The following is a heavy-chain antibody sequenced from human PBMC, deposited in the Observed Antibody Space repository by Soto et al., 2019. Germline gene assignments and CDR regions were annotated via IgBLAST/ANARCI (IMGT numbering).Heavy chain of an antibody. J-gene: IGHJ5*02. CDR1: GFTFSSYS. D-gene: IGHD2-2*01. V-gene: IGHV3-48*01. Sequence: GGSLRLSCAASGFTFSSYSMNWVRQAPGKGLEWVSYISSSSSTIYYADSVKGRFTISRDNAKNSLYLQMNSLRAEDTAVYYCAREMYCSSTNCVFNWFDPWGQGTLVTVSS. CDR2: ISSSSSTI. CDR3: AREMYCSSTNCVFNWFDP.